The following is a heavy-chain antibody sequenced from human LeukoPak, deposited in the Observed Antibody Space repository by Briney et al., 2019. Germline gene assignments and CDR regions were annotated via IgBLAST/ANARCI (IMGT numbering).Heavy chain of an antibody. CDR1: GGTFSSYA. D-gene: IGHD3-22*01. CDR2: IIPILGIA. J-gene: IGHJ3*02. V-gene: IGHV1-69*04. Sequence: GASVKVSCKASGGTFSSYAISWVRQAPGQGLEWMGRIIPILGIANYAQKFQGRVTITADKSTSTAYMELSSLRSEDTAVYYCGRPSQRDYYDVVAFDIWGQGTMVTVSS. CDR3: GRPSQRDYYDVVAFDI.